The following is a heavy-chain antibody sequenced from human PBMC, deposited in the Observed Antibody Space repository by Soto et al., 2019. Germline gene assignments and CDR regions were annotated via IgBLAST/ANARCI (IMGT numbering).Heavy chain of an antibody. CDR1: GFTFSNYA. D-gene: IGHD6-19*01. CDR3: VREGSGFYSRGSFDF. V-gene: IGHV3-23*01. J-gene: IGHJ3*01. Sequence: EVQLLESGGGLVRPGGSLRLSCAASGFTFSNYAMNWVRQAPGKGLEWVSVISGSGVSAYYADSVQGRFTISRDNSKNTLYLQMNSLRAEDRAIYYCVREGSGFYSRGSFDFLGRGTMVTVSS. CDR2: ISGSGVSA.